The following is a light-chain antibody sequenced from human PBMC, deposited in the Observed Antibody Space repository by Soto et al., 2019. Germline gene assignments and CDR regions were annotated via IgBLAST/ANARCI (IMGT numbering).Light chain of an antibody. J-gene: IGKJ1*01. CDR2: GAS. CDR1: ETIINSY. Sequence: EIVLTQSPGTLSLSPGERATLSCRASETIINSYSAWYQKKPGQASRLLIYGASNRDTVIPERYSGSGSETDFTFTISRLNPGDFAVYYCQVYGDSTPTFGQGTKVEIK. CDR3: QVYGDSTPT. V-gene: IGKV3-20*01.